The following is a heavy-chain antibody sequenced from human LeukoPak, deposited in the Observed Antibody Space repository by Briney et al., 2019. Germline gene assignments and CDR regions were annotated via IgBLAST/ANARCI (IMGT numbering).Heavy chain of an antibody. Sequence: ASVKVSCKASGYTFTDYYMHWVRQAPGQGLEWMGWINLNSGGTNYAQKFQGRVTITADESTSTAYMELSSLRSEDTAVYYCARVPTPRYCSGGSCYWFDPWGQGTLVTVSS. CDR2: INLNSGGT. V-gene: IGHV1-2*02. CDR1: GYTFTDYY. D-gene: IGHD2-15*01. CDR3: ARVPTPRYCSGGSCYWFDP. J-gene: IGHJ5*02.